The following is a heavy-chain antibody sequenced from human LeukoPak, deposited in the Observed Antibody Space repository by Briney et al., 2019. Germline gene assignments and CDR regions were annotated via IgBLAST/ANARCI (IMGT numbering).Heavy chain of an antibody. CDR2: IIPIFGTA. CDR1: GGTFSSYA. V-gene: IGHV1-69*13. Sequence: ASVKVSCKASGGTFSSYAISWVRQAPGQGREWMGGIIPIFGTANYAQKFQGRVTITADESTSTAYMELSSLRSEDTAVYYCARDPDGTKGYYYYYMDVWGKGTTVTVSS. CDR3: ARDPDGTKGYYYYYMDV. D-gene: IGHD6-13*01. J-gene: IGHJ6*03.